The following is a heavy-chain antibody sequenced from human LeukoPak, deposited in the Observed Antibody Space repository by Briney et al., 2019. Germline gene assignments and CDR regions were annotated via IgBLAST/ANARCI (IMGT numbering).Heavy chain of an antibody. CDR3: ATYYDYGDSNPDY. D-gene: IGHD4-17*01. V-gene: IGHV1-24*01. Sequence: ASVKVSCKVSGYTLTELSMHWVRQAPRKGLEWMGGFDPEDGETIYAQKFQGRVTMTEDTSTDTAYMELSSLRSEDTAVYYCATYYDYGDSNPDYWGQGTLVTVSS. J-gene: IGHJ4*02. CDR2: FDPEDGET. CDR1: GYTLTELS.